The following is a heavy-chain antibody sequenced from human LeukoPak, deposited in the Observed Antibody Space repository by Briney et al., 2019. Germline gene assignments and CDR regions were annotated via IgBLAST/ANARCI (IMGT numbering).Heavy chain of an antibody. J-gene: IGHJ4*02. CDR3: ARLNLEGVGTLLDY. D-gene: IGHD3-16*01. CDR2: ISYDGSNK. V-gene: IGHV3-30*04. Sequence: GRSLRLSCAASGFTFSSYAMHWVRQAPGKGLEWVAVISYDGSNKYYADSVKGRFTISRDNSKNTLYPQMNSLRAEDTAVYYCARLNLEGVGTLLDYWGQGTLVTVSS. CDR1: GFTFSSYA.